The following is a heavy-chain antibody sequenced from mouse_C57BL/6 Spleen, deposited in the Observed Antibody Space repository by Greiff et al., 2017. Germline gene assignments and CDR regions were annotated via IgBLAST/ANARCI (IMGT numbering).Heavy chain of an antibody. CDR3: ARAGYYGNYDYFDY. CDR1: GFTFSDYG. J-gene: IGHJ2*01. D-gene: IGHD2-1*01. Sequence: EVQVVESGGGLVKPGGSLKLSCAASGFTFSDYGMHWVRQAPEKGLAWVAYISSGSSTIYYADTVKGRFPISRDNAKNTLFLQMTSLRSEDTAMYYCARAGYYGNYDYFDYWGQGTTLTVSS. CDR2: ISSGSSTI. V-gene: IGHV5-17*01.